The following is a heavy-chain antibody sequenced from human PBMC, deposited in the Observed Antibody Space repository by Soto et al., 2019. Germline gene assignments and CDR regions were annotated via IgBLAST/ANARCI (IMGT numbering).Heavy chain of an antibody. Sequence: QVQLVQSGAEVKKPGSSVRVSCKASGATFNFYTIHWVRQATGQGLEWLGRIIPMVGMSNYAQRFQGRVTMIADKSTSTVYMQLSSLRSEDTALYYCATSYGSGSRPFDNWGQGTLVSVSS. J-gene: IGHJ5*02. V-gene: IGHV1-69*02. D-gene: IGHD3-10*01. CDR2: IIPMVGMS. CDR3: ATSYGSGSRPFDN. CDR1: GATFNFYT.